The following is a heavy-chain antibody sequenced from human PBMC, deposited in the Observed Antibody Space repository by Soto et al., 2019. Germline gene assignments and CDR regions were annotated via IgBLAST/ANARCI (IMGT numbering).Heavy chain of an antibody. CDR1: GFSFSYYG. Sequence: LRLSCAASGFSFSYYGMNWVRQAPGKGLEWVSYISTSSSNIYYADSVKGRFTISRDNAKNSLSLQMNSLRAADTAVYYCARETSTGNYYMDVWGKGTTVTVSS. V-gene: IGHV3-48*01. CDR2: ISTSSSNI. D-gene: IGHD2-2*01. CDR3: ARETSTGNYYMDV. J-gene: IGHJ6*03.